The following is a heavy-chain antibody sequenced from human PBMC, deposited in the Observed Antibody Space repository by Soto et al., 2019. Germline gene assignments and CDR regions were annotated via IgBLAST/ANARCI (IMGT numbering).Heavy chain of an antibody. CDR1: GLSFPNYA. J-gene: IGHJ6*03. Sequence: LLESGGGLVQPGGSLRLSCVASGLSFPNYAMNWVRQPPGKGLEWVSGIGGSGAYTYYADSVKGRFTISRDNAKNTVYLQINSLRGEDTAAYYCAKGSSSTQFLNYYFYHMDVWGKGTTVSVSS. CDR3: AKGSSSTQFLNYYFYHMDV. D-gene: IGHD2-2*01. CDR2: IGGSGAYT. V-gene: IGHV3-23*01.